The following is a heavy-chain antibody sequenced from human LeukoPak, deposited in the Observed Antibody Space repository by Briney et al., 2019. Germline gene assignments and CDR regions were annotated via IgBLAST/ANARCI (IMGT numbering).Heavy chain of an antibody. D-gene: IGHD3-16*01. CDR2: IYHSGSF. Sequence: SETLSLRCTVSGASVSSGDYQWSWIRQPPGKGLEWIGFIYHSGSFHYNPSLKSRVTMSVDTSKNQFSLNLNSVTAVDTAVYFCARGTPYDYVWGNYDYWGQGTLVTVSP. CDR3: ARGTPYDYVWGNYDY. V-gene: IGHV4-61*08. CDR1: GASVSSGDYQ. J-gene: IGHJ4*02.